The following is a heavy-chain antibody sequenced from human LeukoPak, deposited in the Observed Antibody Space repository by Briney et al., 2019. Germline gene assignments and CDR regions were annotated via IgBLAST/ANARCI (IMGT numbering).Heavy chain of an antibody. J-gene: IGHJ4*02. Sequence: GASVKVSCKASGYTFTGYYMHWVLQAPGQGLEWMGWINPNSGGTNYAQKFQGRVTMTRDTSISKAYMELSRLRSDDTAVYYYARDTGVRYFWSGYLGGSPYYFDYWGQGTLVTVSS. D-gene: IGHD3-3*01. CDR1: GYTFTGYY. CDR3: ARDTGVRYFWSGYLGGSPYYFDY. CDR2: INPNSGGT. V-gene: IGHV1-2*02.